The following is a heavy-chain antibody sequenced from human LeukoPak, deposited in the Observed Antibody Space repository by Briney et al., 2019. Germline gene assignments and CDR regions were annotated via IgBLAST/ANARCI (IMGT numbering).Heavy chain of an antibody. CDR2: ISGSSGST. V-gene: IGHV3-23*01. CDR3: AKAYSSSPTLPTFDY. J-gene: IGHJ4*02. CDR1: GFTFSSYA. D-gene: IGHD6-13*01. Sequence: GGSLRLSCAASGFTFSSYAMSWVRQAPGKGLEWVSAISGSSGSTYYADSVKGRFTISRDNSKNTLYLQMNSLRAEDTAVYYCAKAYSSSPTLPTFDYWGQGTLVTVSS.